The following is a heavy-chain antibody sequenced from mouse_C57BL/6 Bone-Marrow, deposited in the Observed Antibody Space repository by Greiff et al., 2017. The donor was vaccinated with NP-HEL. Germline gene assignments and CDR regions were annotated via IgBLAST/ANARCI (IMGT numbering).Heavy chain of an antibody. J-gene: IGHJ1*03. CDR2: IWTGGGT. Sequence: VKLMESGPGLVAPSQSLSITCTVSGFSLTSYAISWVRQPPGKGLEWLGVIWTGGGTNYNSALKSRLSISKDNSKSQVFLKMNSLQTDDTARYYCARNPFYYCGSSRYWYFDVWGTGTTVTVSS. CDR1: GFSLTSYA. V-gene: IGHV2-9-1*01. D-gene: IGHD1-1*01. CDR3: ARNPFYYCGSSRYWYFDV.